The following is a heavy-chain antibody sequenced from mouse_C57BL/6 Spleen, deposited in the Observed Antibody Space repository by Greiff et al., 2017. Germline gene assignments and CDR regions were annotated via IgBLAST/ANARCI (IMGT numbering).Heavy chain of an antibody. Sequence: VQLQQSGPGLVAPSQSLSITCTVSGFSLTSYGVDWVRQPPGKGLEWLGVIWGGGSTNYNSALMSRLSICKDNYKSTVFLKMNSLQTDDTAMFYCATRNYGSSSAMDYWGQGTSVTVSS. D-gene: IGHD1-1*01. CDR3: ATRNYGSSSAMDY. CDR1: GFSLTSYG. CDR2: IWGGGST. J-gene: IGHJ4*01. V-gene: IGHV2-9*01.